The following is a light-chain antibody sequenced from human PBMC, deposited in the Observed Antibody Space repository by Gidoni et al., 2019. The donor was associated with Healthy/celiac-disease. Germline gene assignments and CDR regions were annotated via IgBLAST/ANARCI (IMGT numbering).Light chain of an antibody. CDR3: QQYNNWPQT. CDR2: GAS. Sequence: EIVMTQSPATLSVSPGERATLSCRASQSVSSNLAWYQQKPGQAPRLLIYGASTRATGIPARFSGSGSGTGFTLTISSLQSEDFAVYYCQQYNNWPQTFGQXTKVEIK. J-gene: IGKJ1*01. CDR1: QSVSSN. V-gene: IGKV3-15*01.